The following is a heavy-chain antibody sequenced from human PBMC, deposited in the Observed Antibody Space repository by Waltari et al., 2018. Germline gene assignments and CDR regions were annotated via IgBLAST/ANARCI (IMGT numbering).Heavy chain of an antibody. CDR3: ASGYYYSVFDS. CDR2: IDSDGSTT. Sequence: EVQLVESGGGLVQPGGSLRLSCVASGFTFSDYWMHWVRQAPGKGLMWGSRIDSDGSTTNYADSVKGRFTISGDNAKNTAYLQINSLIAEDTAVYYCASGYYYSVFDSWGQGTLVTVSS. V-gene: IGHV3-74*01. J-gene: IGHJ4*02. D-gene: IGHD3-22*01. CDR1: GFTFSDYW.